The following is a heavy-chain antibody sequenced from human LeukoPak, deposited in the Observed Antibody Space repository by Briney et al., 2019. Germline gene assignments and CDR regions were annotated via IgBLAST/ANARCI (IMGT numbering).Heavy chain of an antibody. J-gene: IGHJ4*02. Sequence: SETLSLTCTVSGGSISSYYWSWIRQPPGKGLEWIGYIYYSGSTNYNPSLKSRVTISVDTSKNQFSLKLSSVTAADTAAYYCAREYYDTGAYWGQGTLVTVSS. V-gene: IGHV4-59*12. CDR3: AREYYDTGAY. CDR2: IYYSGST. CDR1: GGSISSYY. D-gene: IGHD3-22*01.